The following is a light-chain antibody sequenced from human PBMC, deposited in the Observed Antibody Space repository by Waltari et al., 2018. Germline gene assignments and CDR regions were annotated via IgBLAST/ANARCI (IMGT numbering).Light chain of an antibody. Sequence: DIQMTQSPSSLSASVGDRVTITCRASESVNNYLNWYQQKPGKAPKLLIYKASTLQSGVPSRFSGSGSGTDYTFTISSLQSEDVATYYCQHGYGTPLTFGVGTKVEIK. CDR3: QHGYGTPLT. CDR1: ESVNNY. J-gene: IGKJ4*01. CDR2: KAS. V-gene: IGKV1-39*01.